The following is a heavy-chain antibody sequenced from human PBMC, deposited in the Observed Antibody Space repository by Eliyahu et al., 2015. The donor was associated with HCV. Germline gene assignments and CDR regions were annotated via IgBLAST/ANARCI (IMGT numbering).Heavy chain of an antibody. CDR3: ASYVDIVATTYFDY. Sequence: QVQLVESGGGLVKPGGSLRLSCAASGFXFSDYYMSWIRQAPGKGLEWVSYISSSSSYTNYADSVKGRFTISRDNAKNSLYLQMNSLRAEDTAVYYCASYVDIVATTYFDYWGQGTLVTVSS. V-gene: IGHV3-11*05. CDR2: ISSSSSYT. D-gene: IGHD5-12*01. CDR1: GFXFSDYY. J-gene: IGHJ4*02.